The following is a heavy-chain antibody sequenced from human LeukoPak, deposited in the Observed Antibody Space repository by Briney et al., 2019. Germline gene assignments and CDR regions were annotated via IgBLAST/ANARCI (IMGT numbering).Heavy chain of an antibody. V-gene: IGHV6-1*01. CDR1: GDSVSSNSAA. CDR3: ASQVFVAGTAMGHYPFDY. CDR2: TYYRSNWFN. J-gene: IGHJ4*02. Sequence: LSQTLSLTCAISGDSVSSNSAAWNWIRQSPSRGLEWLGRTYYRSNWFNDFALSVKSRITINPDTSKNQFSLHLNSVTPEDTAVYYCASQVFVAGTAMGHYPFDYWGQGTLVTVSS. D-gene: IGHD6-19*01.